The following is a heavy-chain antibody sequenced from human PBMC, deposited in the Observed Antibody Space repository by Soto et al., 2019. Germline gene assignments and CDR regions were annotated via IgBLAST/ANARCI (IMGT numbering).Heavy chain of an antibody. J-gene: IGHJ5*02. CDR1: GGTHSSYA. Sequence: QVQLVQSGAEVQKPGSSVKVSCKVTGGTHSSYAITWVRQAPGQGLEWMGGIIPIFGTRDYAQKFQGRVTITADPSTSTAYLELSGLTSDDTAVYYCARDGSDYSTSGHYDPWGQGTLVTVSS. D-gene: IGHD3-22*01. V-gene: IGHV1-69*01. CDR2: IIPIFGTR. CDR3: ARDGSDYSTSGHYDP.